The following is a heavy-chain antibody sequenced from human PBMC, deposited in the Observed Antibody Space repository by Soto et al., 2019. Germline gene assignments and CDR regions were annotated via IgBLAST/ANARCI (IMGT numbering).Heavy chain of an antibody. V-gene: IGHV3-9*01. CDR2: ISWNSVYI. J-gene: IGHJ6*03. Sequence: GGSLRLSCAASGFTFDDYAMHWVRQAPGKGLEWVSTISWNSVYIGYADSVKGRFTISRDNAKNSLYLQMNSLRGEDTALYYCAKTKVEVTADYYYMDVWGKGTTVTVSS. CDR3: AKTKVEVTADYYYMDV. CDR1: GFTFDDYA. D-gene: IGHD2-21*02.